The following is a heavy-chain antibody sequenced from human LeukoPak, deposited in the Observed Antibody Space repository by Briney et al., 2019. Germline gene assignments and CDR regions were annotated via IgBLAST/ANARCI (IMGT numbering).Heavy chain of an antibody. CDR1: GFTFSSSG. V-gene: IGHV3-23*01. CDR2: ISASGGST. Sequence: QLGGSLRLSCVASGFTFSSSGMSWVRQAPGEGLEWVSSISASGGSTYYADSVKGRFTISRDNAKNMLYLQMHSLRAEDTALYYCAKRAPYYFDYWGQGTLVTVSS. J-gene: IGHJ4*02. CDR3: AKRAPYYFDY.